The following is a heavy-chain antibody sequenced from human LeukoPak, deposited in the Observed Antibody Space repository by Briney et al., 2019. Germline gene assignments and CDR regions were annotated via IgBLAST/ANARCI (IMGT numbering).Heavy chain of an antibody. D-gene: IGHD6-13*01. CDR1: GYSFTSYW. J-gene: IGHJ4*02. Sequence: GESLKISCEGSGYSFTSYWIGWVRQMPGKGLEWMGSIYPGDSDTTYSPSFQGQVTISADKSISTTYLQWSSLKASDTAMYYCAILGYSSSYNYFDYWGQGTLVTVSS. V-gene: IGHV5-51*01. CDR2: IYPGDSDT. CDR3: AILGYSSSYNYFDY.